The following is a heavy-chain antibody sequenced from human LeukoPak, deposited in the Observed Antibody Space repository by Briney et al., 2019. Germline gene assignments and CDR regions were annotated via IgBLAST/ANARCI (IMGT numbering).Heavy chain of an antibody. Sequence: GESLKISCKGSGYSFTSYWIGWVRQMPGKGLEGMGIIYPGDSDTRYSPSFQGQVTISADKSISTAYLQWSSLKASDTAMYYCARHLGQLGPTYYYGMDVWGQGTTVTVSS. D-gene: IGHD6-6*01. V-gene: IGHV5-51*01. CDR1: GYSFTSYW. CDR2: IYPGDSDT. CDR3: ARHLGQLGPTYYYGMDV. J-gene: IGHJ6*02.